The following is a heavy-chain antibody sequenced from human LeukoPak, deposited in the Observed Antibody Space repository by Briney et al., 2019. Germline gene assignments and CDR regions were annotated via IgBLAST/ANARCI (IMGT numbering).Heavy chain of an antibody. CDR1: GGSFSGYY. CDR3: ARYLNYGGNSRVFQH. V-gene: IGHV4-34*01. J-gene: IGHJ1*01. D-gene: IGHD4-23*01. Sequence: SETLSLTCAVYGGSFSGYYWSWIRQPPGKGLEWIGEINHSGSTNYNPSLKSRVTISIDTSKNQFSLKLSSVTAADTAFYYCARYLNYGGNSRVFQHWGQGSLVTVSS. CDR2: INHSGST.